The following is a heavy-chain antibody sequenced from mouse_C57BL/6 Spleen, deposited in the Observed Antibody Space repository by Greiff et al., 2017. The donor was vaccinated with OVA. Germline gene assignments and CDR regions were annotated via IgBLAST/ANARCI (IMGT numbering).Heavy chain of an antibody. V-gene: IGHV1-53*01. Sequence: QVQLQQPGTELVKPGASVKLSCKASGYTFTSYWMHWVKQRPGQGLEWIGNINPSNGGTNYNEKCKSKATLTVDKSSSTAYMQLSSLTSEDSAVYYCARSLDYDGYLYYAMDYWGQGTSVTVSS. CDR2: INPSNGGT. D-gene: IGHD2-3*01. CDR1: GYTFTSYW. CDR3: ARSLDYDGYLYYAMDY. J-gene: IGHJ4*01.